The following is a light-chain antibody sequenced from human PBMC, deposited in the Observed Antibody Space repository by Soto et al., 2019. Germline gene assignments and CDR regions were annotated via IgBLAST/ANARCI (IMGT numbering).Light chain of an antibody. J-gene: IGLJ2*01. CDR2: KDS. CDR3: QSADSSGTYEV. CDR1: ALPKQY. V-gene: IGLV3-25*03. Sequence: SYELTQPPSVSVSPGQTARITCSGDALPKQYAYWYQQKPGQAPVLVIYKDSERPSGIPERFSGSSSGTTVTLTISGVQAEDEAYYYCQSADSSGTYEVFGGGTKVTVL.